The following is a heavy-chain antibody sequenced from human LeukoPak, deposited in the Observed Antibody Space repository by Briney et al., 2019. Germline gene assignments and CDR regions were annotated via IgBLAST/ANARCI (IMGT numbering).Heavy chain of an antibody. D-gene: IGHD6-13*01. CDR2: ISSSSFKI. V-gene: IGHV3-48*04. CDR1: EFTFVRYA. Sequence: GSLRLSCAASEFTFVRYAMNWVRQARGKGLEWVSYISSSSFKIGYADSVKGRFTISRDNSKNSLYLQMDSLRVEDTAVYYCVRDPSYGSSWYYYMDVWGKGTTVTVSS. CDR3: VRDPSYGSSWYYYMDV. J-gene: IGHJ6*03.